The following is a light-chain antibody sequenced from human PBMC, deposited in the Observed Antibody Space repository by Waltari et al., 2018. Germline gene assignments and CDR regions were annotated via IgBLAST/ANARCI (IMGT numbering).Light chain of an antibody. Sequence: QAVLTQPSSLSASPGASASLTCTLRSGVNVISYNIYWYQQKAGSPPQFLLRYKAVSDKQQCSGVPSRFSGSKDASANVGILLIAGLRSEDEADYYCMIWHRGGWVSGGGTQLTVL. CDR1: SGVNVISYN. CDR3: MIWHRGGWV. J-gene: IGLJ3*02. CDR2: YKAVSDK. V-gene: IGLV5-45*03.